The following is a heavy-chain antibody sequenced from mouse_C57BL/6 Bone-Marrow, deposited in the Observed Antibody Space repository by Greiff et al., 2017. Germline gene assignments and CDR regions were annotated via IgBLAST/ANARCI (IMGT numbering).Heavy chain of an antibody. CDR1: GYTFTSYW. V-gene: IGHV1-53*01. Sequence: VQLQQPGTELVKPGASVKLSCQASGYTFTSYWLHWVKQRPGQGLEWIGNINPSNGGTNYHEKFKSKATMTVENHSRTAYMPLSRLTSGDLAVYYCAGSCYDYGSSGDYYAMDYWGQGTSVTVSS. CDR2: INPSNGGT. D-gene: IGHD1-1*01. J-gene: IGHJ4*01. CDR3: AGSCYDYGSSGDYYAMDY.